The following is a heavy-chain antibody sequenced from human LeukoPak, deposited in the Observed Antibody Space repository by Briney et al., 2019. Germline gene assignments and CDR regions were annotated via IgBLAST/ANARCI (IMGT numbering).Heavy chain of an antibody. CDR2: ISWNSGSI. CDR1: GFTFGDYA. CDR3: AKAKVALDY. V-gene: IGHV3-9*01. Sequence: GRSLRLSCAASGFTFGDYAMHWVWQAPGKGLEWVSGISWNSGSIGYADSVKGRFTISRDNAKNSLYLQMNSLRAEDTALYYCAKAKVALDYWGQGTLVTVSS. J-gene: IGHJ4*02. D-gene: IGHD2-15*01.